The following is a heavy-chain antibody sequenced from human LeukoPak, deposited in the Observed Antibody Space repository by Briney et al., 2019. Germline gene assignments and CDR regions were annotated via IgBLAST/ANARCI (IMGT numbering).Heavy chain of an antibody. J-gene: IGHJ4*02. D-gene: IGHD3-10*01. V-gene: IGHV4-59*01. Sequence: PGGSLRLSCAASGFTFSDYYMSWIRQPPGKGLEWIGYIYHSGTSNYNPSLKSRVTMSVDTSKSQFSLSLSSVTSADTAVYYCAKAATYYFGSDTYYYFDYWGQGILVTVSS. CDR2: IYHSGTS. CDR1: GFTFSDYY. CDR3: AKAATYYFGSDTYYYFDY.